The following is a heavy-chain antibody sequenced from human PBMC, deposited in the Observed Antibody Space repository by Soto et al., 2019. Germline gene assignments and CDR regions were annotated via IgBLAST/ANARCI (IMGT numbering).Heavy chain of an antibody. V-gene: IGHV1-18*01. CDR1: GYTFTSYG. CDR3: ARDGVGNPDAFDI. CDR2: VSAYNGNT. J-gene: IGHJ3*02. D-gene: IGHD3-16*01. Sequence: ASVKVSCKASGYTFTSYGISWVRQAPGQGLEWMGWVSAYNGNTNYAQKFQGRVTMTTDTSTSTAYMELRSLRSDDTAVYSCARDGVGNPDAFDIWGQGTMVTVSS.